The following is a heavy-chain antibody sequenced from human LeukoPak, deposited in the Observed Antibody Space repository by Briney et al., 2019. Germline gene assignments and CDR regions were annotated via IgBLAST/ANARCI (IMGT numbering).Heavy chain of an antibody. Sequence: SETLSLTCDVSGGSIMTTNWWSWVRPPPNKGLEWIGEVHLSGATNYNPSLESRVTMSIDTSKNHLSLGLTSVTAADTAMYYCTRESGAFSPFGFWGQGTLVTVSS. J-gene: IGHJ4*02. D-gene: IGHD1-26*01. V-gene: IGHV4-4*02. CDR2: VHLSGAT. CDR1: GGSIMTTNW. CDR3: TRESGAFSPFGF.